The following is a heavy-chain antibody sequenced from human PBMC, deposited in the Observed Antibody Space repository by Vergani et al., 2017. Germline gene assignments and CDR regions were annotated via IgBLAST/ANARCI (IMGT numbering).Heavy chain of an antibody. CDR1: GYTLTELS. D-gene: IGHD2-2*02. CDR3: ARAERYCSSTSCYNGVDYYYYYMDV. Sequence: QVQLVQSGAEVKKPGASVKVSCKVSGYTLTELSMHWVRQAPGKGLEWMGGFDPEDGETIYAQKFQGRVTMTEDTTTDTAYMELSSLRSEDTAVYYCARAERYCSSTSCYNGVDYYYYYMDVWGKGTTVTVSS. V-gene: IGHV1-24*01. J-gene: IGHJ6*03. CDR2: FDPEDGET.